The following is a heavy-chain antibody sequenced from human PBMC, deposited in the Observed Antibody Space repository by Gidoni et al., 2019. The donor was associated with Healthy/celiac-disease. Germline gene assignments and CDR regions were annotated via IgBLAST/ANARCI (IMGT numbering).Heavy chain of an antibody. CDR1: GYTFTSYA. J-gene: IGHJ5*02. D-gene: IGHD2-15*01. CDR2: INAGNGNT. Sequence: QVQLVQSGAEVKKPGASVKVSCKASGYTFTSYALHWVRQAPGQRLEWMGWINAGNGNTKYSQKFQGRVTITRDTSASTAYMELSSLRSEDTAVYYCARTELSGYCSGGSCYNWFDPWGQGTLVTVSS. V-gene: IGHV1-3*01. CDR3: ARTELSGYCSGGSCYNWFDP.